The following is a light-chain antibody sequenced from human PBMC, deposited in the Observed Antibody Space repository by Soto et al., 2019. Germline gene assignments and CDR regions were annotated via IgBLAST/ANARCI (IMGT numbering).Light chain of an antibody. J-gene: IGKJ1*01. V-gene: IGKV3-20*01. CDR1: QSVSSNY. Sequence: EIVLTQSPGTLSLSPGERATLSCRASQSVSSNYLAWYQQKPGQAPRLLIYGTSIRATGIPDRFSGSGSGTDFTLTISRLEAEDFAVYYCQQYGSSPQKTFGQGTKVEIK. CDR3: QQYGSSPQKT. CDR2: GTS.